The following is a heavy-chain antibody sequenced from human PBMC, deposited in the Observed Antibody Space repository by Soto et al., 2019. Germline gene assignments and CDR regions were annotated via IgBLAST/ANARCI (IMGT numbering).Heavy chain of an antibody. V-gene: IGHV4-61*01. D-gene: IGHD3-10*01. J-gene: IGHJ4*02. CDR1: GGSVNSDSHF. CDR2: LYCTGRA. Sequence: QVLLQQSGPGLVQPSGTLSLTCTVSGGSVNSDSHFWSWIRQPPGQGLEWIGYLYCTGRATYSPSLKSRATISVDTSKNQVSLKVISVTAADTAVYYCARVDGSGTFSLFDHWGQGTLVTVSS. CDR3: ARVDGSGTFSLFDH.